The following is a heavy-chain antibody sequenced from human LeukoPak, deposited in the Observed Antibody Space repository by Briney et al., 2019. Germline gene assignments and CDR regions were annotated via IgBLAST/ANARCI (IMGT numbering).Heavy chain of an antibody. D-gene: IGHD3-3*01. CDR1: GDTFATYG. J-gene: IGHJ4*02. Sequence: ASVKVSCKASGDTFATYGISWVRQAPGQGLEWMGWISAYNGNTNYAQKLQGRVTMTTDTSTSTAYMELRSLRSDDTAVYYCARDSWVEWLEVRLGYWGQGTLITVSS. CDR2: ISAYNGNT. CDR3: ARDSWVEWLEVRLGY. V-gene: IGHV1-18*01.